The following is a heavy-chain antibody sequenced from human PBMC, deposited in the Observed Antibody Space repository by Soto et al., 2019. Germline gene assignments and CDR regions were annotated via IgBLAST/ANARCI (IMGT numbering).Heavy chain of an antibody. J-gene: IGHJ5*02. D-gene: IGHD4-4*01. V-gene: IGHV1-2*04. CDR2: INPNSGGT. CDR3: ARGLQDNWFDP. CDR1: GYTLTGYY. Sequence: ASVKGSCKASGYTLTGYYMHWVRQAPGQGLEWMGWINPNSGGTNYAQKFQGWVTMTRDTSISTAYMELSRLRSDDTAVYYRARGLQDNWFDPWGQGTLVTVSS.